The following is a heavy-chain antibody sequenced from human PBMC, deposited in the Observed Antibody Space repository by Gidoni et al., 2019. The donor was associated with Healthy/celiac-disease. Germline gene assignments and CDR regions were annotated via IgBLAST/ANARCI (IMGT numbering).Heavy chain of an antibody. CDR2: INYSGRT. J-gene: IGHJ5*02. CDR1: GGSISSYY. D-gene: IGHD1-7*01. V-gene: IGHV4-59*01. CDR3: ARTNWNYEGTSWFDP. Sequence: QVQLQESGPGLVKPSEPLSLTCTVSGGSISSYYCGWIRQPPGKGLEWIGDINYSGRTNYNPSIKSRVTISVDTSKNQFSLKLSAVTAADTAVYYCARTNWNYEGTSWFDPWGKGTLVTVSS.